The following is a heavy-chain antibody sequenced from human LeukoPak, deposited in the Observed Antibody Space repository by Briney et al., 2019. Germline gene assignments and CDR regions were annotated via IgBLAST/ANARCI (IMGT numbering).Heavy chain of an antibody. CDR3: ATGIAARRGEWFDP. CDR2: IIPIFGTA. D-gene: IGHD6-6*01. J-gene: IGHJ5*02. Sequence: SVKVSCKASGGTFSSYAISWVRQAPGQGLEWMGGIIPIFGTANYAQKFQGRVTITTDESTSTAYMELSSLRSEDTAVYYRATGIAARRGEWFDPWGQGTLVTVSS. CDR1: GGTFSSYA. V-gene: IGHV1-69*05.